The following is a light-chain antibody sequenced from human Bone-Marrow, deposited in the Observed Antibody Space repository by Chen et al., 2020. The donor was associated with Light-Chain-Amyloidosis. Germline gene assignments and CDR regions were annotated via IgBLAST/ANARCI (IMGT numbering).Light chain of an antibody. Sequence: SYVLTQPSSVSVAPGQTATIACGGNNIGSTSVHWYQQTPGQAPLLVVYDDSDRPSGIPERLSGSNSGNTATLTISRVAAGDEADYYCQVWDRSSDRPVFGGGTELTVL. CDR1: NIGSTS. CDR2: DDS. CDR3: QVWDRSSDRPV. V-gene: IGLV3-21*02. J-gene: IGLJ3*02.